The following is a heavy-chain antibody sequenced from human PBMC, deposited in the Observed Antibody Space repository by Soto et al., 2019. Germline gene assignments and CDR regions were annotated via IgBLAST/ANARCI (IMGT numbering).Heavy chain of an antibody. V-gene: IGHV1-18*01. J-gene: IGHJ4*02. Sequence: GASVKVSCKASGYTFTIYGISWVRQAPGQGLEWMGWISAYNGNTNYAQKLQGRVTMTTDTSTSTAYMELRSLRSDDTAVYYCVVAAQPYYFDYWGQGALVTSPQ. CDR3: VVAAQPYYFDY. CDR2: ISAYNGNT. CDR1: GYTFTIYG. D-gene: IGHD2-15*01.